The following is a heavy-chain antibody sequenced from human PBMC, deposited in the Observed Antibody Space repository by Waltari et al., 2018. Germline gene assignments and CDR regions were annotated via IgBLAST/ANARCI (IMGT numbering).Heavy chain of an antibody. CDR1: GGSFSGYY. D-gene: IGHD2-15*01. CDR3: ARGGLGYCSGGSCYLEY. J-gene: IGHJ4*02. Sequence: QVQLQQWGAGLLKPSETLSLTCAVYGGSFSGYYWSWIRQPPGKGLEWIGEINHSGSTNYNPSLKSRVTISVDTYKNQFSLKLSSVTAADTAVYYCARGGLGYCSGGSCYLEYWGQGTLVTVSS. CDR2: INHSGST. V-gene: IGHV4-34*01.